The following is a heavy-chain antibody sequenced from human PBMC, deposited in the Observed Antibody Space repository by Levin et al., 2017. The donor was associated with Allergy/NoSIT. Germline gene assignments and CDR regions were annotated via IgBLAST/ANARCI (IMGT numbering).Heavy chain of an antibody. V-gene: IGHV3-53*01. CDR2: IYSGGST. CDR1: GFTVSSNY. Sequence: PGGSLRLSCAASGFTVSSNYMSWVRQAPGKGLEWVSVIYSGGSTYYADSVKGRFTISRDNSKNTLYLQMNSLRAEDTAVYYCARVPTNYDILTGYYRPYGYFDLWGRGTLVTVSS. CDR3: ARVPTNYDILTGYYRPYGYFDL. J-gene: IGHJ2*01. D-gene: IGHD3-9*01.